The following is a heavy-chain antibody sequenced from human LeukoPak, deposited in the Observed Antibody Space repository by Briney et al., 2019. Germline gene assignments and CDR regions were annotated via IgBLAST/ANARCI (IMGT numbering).Heavy chain of an antibody. J-gene: IGHJ4*02. CDR2: IIPIFGTA. Sequence: GASVRVSCKASGGTFSSYAISWVRQAPGQGLEWMGGIIPIFGTANYAQKFQGRVTITTDESTSTAYMELSSLRSEDTAVYYCAREDFGVVIDYWGQGTLVTVSS. CDR1: GGTFSSYA. D-gene: IGHD3-3*01. V-gene: IGHV1-69*05. CDR3: AREDFGVVIDY.